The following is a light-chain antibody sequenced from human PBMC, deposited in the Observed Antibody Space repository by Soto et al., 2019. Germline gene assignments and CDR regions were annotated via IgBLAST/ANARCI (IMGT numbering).Light chain of an antibody. J-gene: IGLJ1*01. CDR3: CSYAGSSTNYV. CDR2: EDS. Sequence: QSALTQPASVSGSPGQSITISCTGTSSDVGSYNLVSWYQQHPGKAPKLMIYEDSKRPSGVSNRFSGSKSGNTASLTISGLQAEDEADYYCCSYAGSSTNYVFGTGTKVTVL. V-gene: IGLV2-23*01. CDR1: SSDVGSYNL.